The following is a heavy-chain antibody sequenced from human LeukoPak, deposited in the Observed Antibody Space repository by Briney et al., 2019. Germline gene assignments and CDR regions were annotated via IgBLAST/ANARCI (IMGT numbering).Heavy chain of an antibody. J-gene: IGHJ4*02. V-gene: IGHV4-39*01. Sequence: SETLSLTCTVSGGSISSNSHYWGWIRQPPGKGLEWIGSIFYSGRTYYNPSLKSRVTISVDTSKNQFSLKLNSVTATDTAVYYCARRLGGTSSAFDYWGQGTLVTVSS. CDR2: IFYSGRT. CDR1: GGSISSNSHY. D-gene: IGHD6-6*01. CDR3: ARRLGGTSSAFDY.